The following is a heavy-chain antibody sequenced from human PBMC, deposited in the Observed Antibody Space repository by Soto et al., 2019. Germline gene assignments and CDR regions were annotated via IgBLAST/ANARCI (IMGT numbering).Heavy chain of an antibody. V-gene: IGHV4-30-4*01. CDR3: ARDLKWNFAPLSSPGGMDV. CDR1: GGSISGGDYY. CDR2: IYYSGST. J-gene: IGHJ6*02. Sequence: QVQLQESGPGLVKPSQTLSLTCTVSGGSISGGDYYWSWIRQPPGKGLEWIGYIYYSGSTYYNPSLKSRVTISVDTSKNQFSLKLSSVTASDTAVYYCARDLKWNFAPLSSPGGMDVWGQGTTVTVSS. D-gene: IGHD1-7*01.